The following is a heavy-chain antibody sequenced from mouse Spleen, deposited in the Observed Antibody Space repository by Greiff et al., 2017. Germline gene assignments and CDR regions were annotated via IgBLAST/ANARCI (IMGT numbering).Heavy chain of an antibody. V-gene: IGHV2-5*01. CDR2: IWRGGST. CDR1: GFSLTSYG. CDR3: AKRRGDYGDAMDY. Sequence: QVQLKESGPGLVQPSQSLSITCTVSGFSLTSYGVHWVRQSPGKGLEWLGVIWRGGSTDYNAAFMSRLSITKDNSKSQVFFKMNSLQADDTAIYYCAKRRGDYGDAMDYWGQGTSVTVSS. D-gene: IGHD2-4*01. J-gene: IGHJ4*01.